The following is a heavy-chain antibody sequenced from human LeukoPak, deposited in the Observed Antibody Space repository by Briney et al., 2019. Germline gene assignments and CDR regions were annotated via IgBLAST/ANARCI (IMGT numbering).Heavy chain of an antibody. CDR2: ISGSGGST. CDR3: AKWEISIAAAGRLFDY. CDR1: GFTFSSYA. Sequence: GGSLRFSCAASGFTFSSYAMSWVRQAPGKGLEWVSAISGSGGSTYYADSVKGRFTISRDNSKNTLYLQMNGLRAEDTAVYYCAKWEISIAAAGRLFDYWGQGTLVTVSS. J-gene: IGHJ4*02. V-gene: IGHV3-23*01. D-gene: IGHD6-13*01.